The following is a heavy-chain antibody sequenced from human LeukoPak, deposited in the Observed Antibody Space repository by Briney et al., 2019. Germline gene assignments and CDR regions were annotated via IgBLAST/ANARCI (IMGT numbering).Heavy chain of an antibody. CDR3: AKYAECGGSCYYFDY. V-gene: IGHV3-23*01. CDR1: GFTFSSYA. J-gene: IGHJ4*02. CDR2: ISGSGGST. Sequence: GGTLRLSCAASGFTFSSYAMSWVRQAPGKGLEWVSAISGSGGSTYYADSVKGRFTISRDNSKNTLYLQMNSLRAEDTAVYYCAKYAECGGSCYYFDYWGQGTLVTVSS. D-gene: IGHD2-15*01.